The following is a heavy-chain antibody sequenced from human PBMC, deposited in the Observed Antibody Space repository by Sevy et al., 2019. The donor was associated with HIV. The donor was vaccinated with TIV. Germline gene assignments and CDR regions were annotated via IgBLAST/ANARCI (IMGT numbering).Heavy chain of an antibody. V-gene: IGHV4-34*01. Sequence: SETLSLTCAGYGGSLSGYSWSWIRQPPGEGLEWSGEINHRGSTNYNPSLRSRVTMSVDTSKNQLSLKLSSVTAADTAVYYCARNEYWGQGTLVTVSS. CDR3: ARNEY. CDR1: GGSLSGYS. CDR2: INHRGST. J-gene: IGHJ4*02.